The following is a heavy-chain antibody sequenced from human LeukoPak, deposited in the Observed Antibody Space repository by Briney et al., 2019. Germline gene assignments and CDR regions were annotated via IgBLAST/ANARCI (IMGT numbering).Heavy chain of an antibody. CDR2: ISHDGTNK. Sequence: PGGSLRLSCAASGXAFSRYGMHWVRQAPGKGLEGVVLISHDGTNKNHADSVKGRFTISRDNSNNTLYLQMSSLRPDDTAVYYCARGPGALDYWGQGTLVTVSS. CDR3: ARGPGALDY. J-gene: IGHJ4*02. CDR1: GXAFSRYG. V-gene: IGHV3-30*03. D-gene: IGHD2-2*01.